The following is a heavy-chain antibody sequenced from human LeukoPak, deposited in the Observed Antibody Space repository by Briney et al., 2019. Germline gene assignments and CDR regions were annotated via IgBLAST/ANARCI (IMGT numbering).Heavy chain of an antibody. D-gene: IGHD2-2*01. J-gene: IGHJ4*02. CDR2: INPNSGGT. CDR3: ARVREVPAADFDY. Sequence: ASVKVSCKASGGTFTNYGVTWVGQAPGQGREGMGWINPNSGGTNYAQKFQGRVTMTRDTSISTAYMELSRLGSDDTAVYYCARVREVPAADFDYWGQGTLVTVSS. CDR1: GGTFTNYG. V-gene: IGHV1-2*02.